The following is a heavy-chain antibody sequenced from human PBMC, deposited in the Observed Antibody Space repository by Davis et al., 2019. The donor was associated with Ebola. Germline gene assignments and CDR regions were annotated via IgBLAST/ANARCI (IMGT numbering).Heavy chain of an antibody. CDR2: ISWNSGSI. CDR3: AKDRTGEGVSDV. CDR1: GFTFDDYA. D-gene: IGHD7-27*01. J-gene: IGHJ3*01. V-gene: IGHV3-9*01. Sequence: GGSLRLSCAASGFTFDDYAMHWVRQAPGKGLEWVSGISWNSGSIGYADSVKGRFTISRDNAKNSLYLQMNSLRAEDTALYYCAKDRTGEGVSDVWGQGTMVTVSS.